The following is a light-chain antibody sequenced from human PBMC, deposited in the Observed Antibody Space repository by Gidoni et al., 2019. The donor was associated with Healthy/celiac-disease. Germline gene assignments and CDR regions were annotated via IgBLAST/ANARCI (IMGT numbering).Light chain of an antibody. Sequence: EIVLTQSPATLSLSPGERATLSCRASQSVSSYLAWYQQKPGQAPRRLIYDASNRATGIPARFSGSGSGTNFTLTISSLEPEDFAVYYCQQRSNWPPFMYTFGQGTKLEIK. V-gene: IGKV3-11*01. CDR3: QQRSNWPPFMYT. CDR1: QSVSSY. J-gene: IGKJ2*01. CDR2: DAS.